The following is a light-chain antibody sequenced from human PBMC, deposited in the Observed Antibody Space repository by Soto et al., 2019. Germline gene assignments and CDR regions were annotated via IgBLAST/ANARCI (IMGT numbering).Light chain of an antibody. V-gene: IGKV3-11*01. CDR3: QQRRNWPPLT. CDR1: QSVSSS. Sequence: EIVMTQSPATLSVSPGERATLSCRASQSVSSSLAWYQHKPGQAPRLLIYDASRRAPGIPARFSGSGSGTDFTLTISSLEPEDFAVYYCQQRRNWPPLTFGGGTKVEIK. J-gene: IGKJ4*01. CDR2: DAS.